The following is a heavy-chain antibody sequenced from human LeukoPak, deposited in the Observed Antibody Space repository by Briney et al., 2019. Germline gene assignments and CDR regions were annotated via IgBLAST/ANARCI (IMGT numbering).Heavy chain of an antibody. CDR1: GFTFSSYA. CDR3: AKAVDGRGYYFERGADF. V-gene: IGHV3-23*01. D-gene: IGHD3-22*01. J-gene: IGHJ4*02. CDR2: ISGNGAHS. Sequence: GRSLRLSCAASGFTFSSYAMHWVRQAPGKGLEWVSSISGNGAHSYYADSVKGRFTISRDFSRNAVYLQMSSLRVEDTAEYYCAKAVDGRGYYFERGADFWGQGTMVTVSS.